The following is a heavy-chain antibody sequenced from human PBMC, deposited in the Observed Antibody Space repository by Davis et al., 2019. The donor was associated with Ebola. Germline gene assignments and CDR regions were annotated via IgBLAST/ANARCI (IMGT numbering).Heavy chain of an antibody. D-gene: IGHD6-13*01. Sequence: SETLSLTCAVYGGSFSGYYWSWIRQPPGKGLEWIGEINHSGSTNYNPSLKSRVTISVDTSKNQFSLKLSSVTAADTAVYYCARSSSWYFDYGMDVWGQGTTVTVSS. V-gene: IGHV4-34*01. J-gene: IGHJ6*02. CDR2: INHSGST. CDR1: GGSFSGYY. CDR3: ARSSSWYFDYGMDV.